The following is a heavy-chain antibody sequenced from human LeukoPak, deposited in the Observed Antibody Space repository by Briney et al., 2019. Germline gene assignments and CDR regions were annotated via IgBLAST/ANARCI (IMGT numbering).Heavy chain of an antibody. D-gene: IGHD3-9*01. Sequence: PWEPESLTCTVSGYSISSGYYWGSIRPTPGEGVEWIGEINHRRSTNYNPSLKSRDTISVDTSKSQFSLKETSVTAADTAVYYCARVGRYYDALTGYATGGSPFDYWGQGTPVTVSS. CDR3: ARVGRYYDALTGYATGGSPFDY. J-gene: IGHJ4*02. V-gene: IGHV4-38-2*02. CDR2: INHRRST. CDR1: GYSISSGYY.